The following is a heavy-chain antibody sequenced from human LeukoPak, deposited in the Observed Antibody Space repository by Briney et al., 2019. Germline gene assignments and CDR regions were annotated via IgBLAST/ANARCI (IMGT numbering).Heavy chain of an antibody. D-gene: IGHD2-15*01. CDR1: GFTFGDYA. CDR3: AKLVVVVAATPFPTDY. Sequence: PGGSLRLSCTASGFTFGDYAMSWVRQAPGKGLEWVSGISPSGDITYYADSVKGRFTISRDNSKNTLYLQMNSLRAEDTAVYYCAKLVVVVAATPFPTDYWGQGTLVTVSS. CDR2: ISPSGDIT. V-gene: IGHV3-23*01. J-gene: IGHJ4*02.